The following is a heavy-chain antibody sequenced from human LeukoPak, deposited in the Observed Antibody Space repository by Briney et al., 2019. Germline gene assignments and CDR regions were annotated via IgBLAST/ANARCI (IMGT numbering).Heavy chain of an antibody. CDR3: ARGGGHLDC. CDR2: IKQDGSDK. D-gene: IGHD4-23*01. J-gene: IGHJ4*02. CDR1: GFSFSSYW. V-gene: IGHV3-7*03. Sequence: GGSLRLSCAASGFSFSSYWMSWVRQAPGKGLEWVANIKQDGSDKYYLTSVRGRFTISRDNAKNSLFLQMDSLRVEDTAVYYCARGGGHLDCWGQGTLVTVSS.